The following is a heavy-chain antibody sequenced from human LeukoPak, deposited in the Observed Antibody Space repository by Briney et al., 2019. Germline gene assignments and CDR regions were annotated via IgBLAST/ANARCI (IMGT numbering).Heavy chain of an antibody. V-gene: IGHV1-18*01. D-gene: IGHD3-3*01. CDR1: GYTFTSYG. Sequence: ASVKVSCKASGYTFTSYGISWVRQSPGQGLEWMGWISAYNGNTNYAQKLQGRVTMTTDTSTSTAYMELRSLISDDTAVYYCARHDADFWSGSEHGLSVYWGQGTLVTVSS. J-gene: IGHJ4*02. CDR3: ARHDADFWSGSEHGLSVY. CDR2: ISAYNGNT.